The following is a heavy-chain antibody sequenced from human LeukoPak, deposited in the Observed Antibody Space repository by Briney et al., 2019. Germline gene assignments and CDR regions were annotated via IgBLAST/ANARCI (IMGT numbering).Heavy chain of an antibody. V-gene: IGHV3-7*01. J-gene: IGHJ4*02. CDR1: GFTFGIYW. D-gene: IGHD6-13*01. CDR2: INQDGSET. Sequence: GGSLRLSCAASGFTFGIYWMSWVRQAPGKGLEWVANINQDGSETYYVDSVEGRFTISRDNAKNSLYLQMDSLRAADTAVYYCARELAAWGQGTLVTVSS. CDR3: ARELAA.